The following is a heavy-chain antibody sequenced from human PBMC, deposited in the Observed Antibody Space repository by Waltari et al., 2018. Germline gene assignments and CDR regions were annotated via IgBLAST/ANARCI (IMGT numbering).Heavy chain of an antibody. D-gene: IGHD3-10*01. CDR2: IDWNDDK. CDR3: ARNEYYYGSGSYYYFDY. J-gene: IGHJ4*02. V-gene: IGHV2-70*04. Sequence: QVTLKESGPALVRPTQTLTLTCTFSGFSLSRSGMRVSWIRQPPGKALEWLARIDWNDDKYYSTSLKTRPTISKGTSNNQVVLTMTNVDPADTATYFCARNEYYYGSGSYYYFDYWGQGTLVSVSS. CDR1: GFSLSRSGMR.